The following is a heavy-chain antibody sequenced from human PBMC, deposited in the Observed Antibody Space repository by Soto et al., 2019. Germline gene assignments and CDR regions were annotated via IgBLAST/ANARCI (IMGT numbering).Heavy chain of an antibody. D-gene: IGHD1-26*01. J-gene: IGHJ5*02. CDR3: ATQEVGGSYVYTFDP. V-gene: IGHV4-39*01. CDR2: IYYSGST. CDR1: GGSITSSSYY. Sequence: QLHLRESGPGLVKPSETLSLTCTVSGGSITSSSYYWGWIRQPPGKGLEWIGSIYYSGSTYYNPSLEMRVTISVDTSKTQFSLKLSSVTAADTAVYYCATQEVGGSYVYTFDPWGQGTLVTVSS.